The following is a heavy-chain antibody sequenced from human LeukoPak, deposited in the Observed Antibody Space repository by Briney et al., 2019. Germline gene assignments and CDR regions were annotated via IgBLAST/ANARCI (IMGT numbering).Heavy chain of an antibody. Sequence: SETLSLTCAVYGGSFSGYYWSWIRQPPGKGLEWIGEINHSGSTNYNPSLKSRVTISVDTSKNQFSLKLSSVTAADTAVYYCARGGITIVRWGQGTLVTVSS. CDR3: ARGGITIVR. CDR1: GGSFSGYY. D-gene: IGHD3-10*01. V-gene: IGHV4-34*01. CDR2: INHSGST. J-gene: IGHJ4*02.